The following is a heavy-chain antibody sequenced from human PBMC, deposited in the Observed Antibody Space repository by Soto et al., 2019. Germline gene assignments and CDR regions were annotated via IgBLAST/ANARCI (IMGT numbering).Heavy chain of an antibody. V-gene: IGHV1-18*01. J-gene: IGHJ6*02. CDR3: TRVPAHDSNFGYYYYGMDV. Sequence: ASVKVSCKASGYTFTNYGISWVRQAPGQGLEWVGWISAYNGNTDYAQKVQGRITLTTDTSTNTAFMELRSLRSDDTAVYYSTRVPAHDSNFGYYYYGMDVWGQGTTVTLSS. CDR2: ISAYNGNT. D-gene: IGHD3-10*01. CDR1: GYTFTNYG.